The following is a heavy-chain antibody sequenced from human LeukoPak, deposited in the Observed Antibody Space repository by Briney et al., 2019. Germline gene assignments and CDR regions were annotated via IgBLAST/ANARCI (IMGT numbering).Heavy chain of an antibody. J-gene: IGHJ4*02. CDR1: GGSISSGGYY. Sequence: SETLSLTCTVSGGSISSGGYYWTWIRQHPGKGLEWIGHIYYSGSTYYTPSLKSRVTISVDTSKNQFSLKLSSVTAADTAVYYCARASGEGSGEFDYWGQGTLVTVSS. V-gene: IGHV4-30-4*08. CDR2: IYYSGST. D-gene: IGHD3-10*01. CDR3: ARASGEGSGEFDY.